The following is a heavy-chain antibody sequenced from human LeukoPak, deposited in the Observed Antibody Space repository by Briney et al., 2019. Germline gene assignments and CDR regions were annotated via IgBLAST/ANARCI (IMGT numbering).Heavy chain of an antibody. J-gene: IGHJ6*02. CDR3: AREWDQGYYDSSGYWLSYGMDV. D-gene: IGHD3-22*01. CDR2: ISYDGSSK. V-gene: IGHV3-30-3*01. Sequence: PGRSLRLSCAASGCTFSTYAMHWVRQAPGKGLEWVAVISYDGSSKYYADSVKGRFTISRDNSKNTLYLQMNSLRAEDTAVYYCAREWDQGYYDSSGYWLSYGMDVWGQGTTVTVSS. CDR1: GCTFSTYA.